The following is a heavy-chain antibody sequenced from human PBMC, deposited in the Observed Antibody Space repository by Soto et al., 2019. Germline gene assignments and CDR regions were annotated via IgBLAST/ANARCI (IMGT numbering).Heavy chain of an antibody. CDR3: AKGKISTTTYTSFDS. CDR2: LSGSGTST. D-gene: IGHD1-26*01. Sequence: PWGSLRLSCAASGFSCVNYAMNCVRQAPGKGLEWVSGLSGSGTSTYYADSVKGRFTISRDNFKSSLYLQMSSLRAEDTAVYYCAKGKISTTTYTSFDSWGQGTLVTGSS. V-gene: IGHV3-23*01. J-gene: IGHJ5*01. CDR1: GFSCVNYA.